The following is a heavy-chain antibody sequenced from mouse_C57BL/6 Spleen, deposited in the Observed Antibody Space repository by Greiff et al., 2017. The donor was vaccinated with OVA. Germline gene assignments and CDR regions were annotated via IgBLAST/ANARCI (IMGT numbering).Heavy chain of an antibody. V-gene: IGHV1-69*01. J-gene: IGHJ2*01. D-gene: IGHD2-1*01. CDR1: GYTFTSYW. CDR3: ARGYYGNYEKYYFDY. Sequence: VQLQQPGAELVMPGASVKLSCKASGYTFTSYWMHWVKQRPGQGLEWIGEIDPSDSYTNYNQKFKGKSTLTVDKSSSTAYMQLSSLTSEDSAVYYCARGYYGNYEKYYFDYWGQGTTLTVSS. CDR2: IDPSDSYT.